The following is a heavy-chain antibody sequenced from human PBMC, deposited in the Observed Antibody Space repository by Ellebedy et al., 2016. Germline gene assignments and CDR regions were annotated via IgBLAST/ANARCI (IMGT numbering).Heavy chain of an antibody. CDR2: ISWNRDYI. CDR1: GFTFDDYA. CDR3: AKGGISMVRGLGHYMDV. Sequence: SLKISCAASGFTFDDYAMHWVRQAPGKGLEWVSGISWNRDYIGYADSVKGRFTISRDNAKNSLYLQLNSLTAEDTALYYCAKGGISMVRGLGHYMDVWGKGTTVTVSS. V-gene: IGHV3-9*01. D-gene: IGHD3-10*01. J-gene: IGHJ6*03.